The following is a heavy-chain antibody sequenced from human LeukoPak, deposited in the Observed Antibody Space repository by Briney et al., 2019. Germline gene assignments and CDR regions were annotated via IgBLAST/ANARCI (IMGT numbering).Heavy chain of an antibody. CDR1: GGSFSGYY. J-gene: IGHJ5*02. CDR3: ARHEDCSGGSCYSTPRGWFDP. Sequence: PSETLSLTCAVYGGSFSGYYWSWIRQPPGKGLEWIGEINHSGSTNYNPSLKSRVTISVDTSKNQFSLKLSSVTAADTAVYYCARHEDCSGGSCYSTPRGWFDPWGQGTLVTVSS. D-gene: IGHD2-15*01. V-gene: IGHV4-34*01. CDR2: INHSGST.